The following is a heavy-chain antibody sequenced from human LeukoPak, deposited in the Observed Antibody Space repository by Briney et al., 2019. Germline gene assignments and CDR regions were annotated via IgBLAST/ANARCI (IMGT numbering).Heavy chain of an antibody. V-gene: IGHV3-23*01. CDR2: INGSGGST. D-gene: IGHD3-10*01. CDR1: GFTFSSYA. CDR3: AHLPSSGTGIVDY. Sequence: AGGSPRLSCAACGFTFSSYAMSWVRQAPGKGLEWVSDINGSGGSTYYADSVKGRFTISRDNAKNSLYLQMNSLRAEDTAVYYCAHLPSSGTGIVDYWGQGTLVTVSS. J-gene: IGHJ4*02.